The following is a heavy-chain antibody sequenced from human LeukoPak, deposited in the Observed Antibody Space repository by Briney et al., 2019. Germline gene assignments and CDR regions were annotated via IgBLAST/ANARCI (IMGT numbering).Heavy chain of an antibody. CDR1: GYTFSNCA. J-gene: IGHJ4*02. D-gene: IGHD5/OR15-5a*01. CDR2: INVANGKT. V-gene: IGHV1-3*01. CDR3: ARGVSTQVDY. Sequence: GASVKVCCKASGYTFSNCAMHCLRQAPGQRLEWMGWINVANGKTKYSQKFQGRVIITRDTSASTAYVELSSLRSEDTAVYYCARGVSTQVDYWGQGTLVTVSS.